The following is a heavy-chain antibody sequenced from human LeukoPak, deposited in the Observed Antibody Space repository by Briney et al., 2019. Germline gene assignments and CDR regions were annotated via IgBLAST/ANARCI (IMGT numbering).Heavy chain of an antibody. D-gene: IGHD6-19*01. CDR2: ISASGST. CDR3: ARESLRQQWLVRREEYYYMDV. CDR1: DDSISSGSYY. Sequence: SQALSLTCTVSDDSISSGSYYWSWSRQPAGTGLEWIGRISASGSTNYNPSLKSRVTISVDTSKNQFSLKLRSVTAADTAVYYCARESLRQQWLVRREEYYYMDVWGKGTTVTISS. V-gene: IGHV4-61*02. J-gene: IGHJ6*03.